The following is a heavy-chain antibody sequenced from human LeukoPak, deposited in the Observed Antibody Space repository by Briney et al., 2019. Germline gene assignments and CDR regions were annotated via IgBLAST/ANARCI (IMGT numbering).Heavy chain of an antibody. CDR3: ASSSAMVTHSFVY. D-gene: IGHD5-18*01. CDR2: IYYSGST. V-gene: IGHV4-59*08. CDR1: GGSISSYY. J-gene: IGHJ4*02. Sequence: KLSETLSLTCTVSGGSISSYYWSWIRQPPGEGLEWIGFIYYSGSTNQNPSLKSRVTMSVDTSKNQFFLRLSSVTAADTAVYYCASSSAMVTHSFVYCGQGALVTVSS.